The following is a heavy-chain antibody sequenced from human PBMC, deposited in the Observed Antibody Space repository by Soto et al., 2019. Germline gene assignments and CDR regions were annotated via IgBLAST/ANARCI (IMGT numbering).Heavy chain of an antibody. CDR3: AKDRLHLEGWGDCSGGSCYSTAAGAFDY. V-gene: IGHV3-23*01. Sequence: EVQLLESGGGLVQPGGSLRLSCAASGFTFSSYAMSWVRQAPGKGLEWVSAISGSGGSTYYADSVKGRFTISRDHSKNTMYLQMNSLSAEDTAVYYCAKDRLHLEGWGDCSGGSCYSTAAGAFDYWGQGTLVTVSS. J-gene: IGHJ4*02. CDR1: GFTFSSYA. D-gene: IGHD2-15*01. CDR2: ISGSGGST.